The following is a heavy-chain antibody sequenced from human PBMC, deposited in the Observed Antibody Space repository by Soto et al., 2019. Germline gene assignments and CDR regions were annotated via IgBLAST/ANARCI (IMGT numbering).Heavy chain of an antibody. V-gene: IGHV3-23*01. CDR2: ISGDSGST. D-gene: IGHD6-19*01. J-gene: IGHJ4*02. CDR3: AIPSGLTVTGPDY. CDR1: GFTFGSYA. Sequence: GESLKISCAASGFTFGSYAMSWVRQAPGKGLEWVSAISGDSGSTYYADSVKGRFIVSRDNSKNTLYLQMNSLRGADTALYYCAIPSGLTVTGPDYWGQGALVTVSS.